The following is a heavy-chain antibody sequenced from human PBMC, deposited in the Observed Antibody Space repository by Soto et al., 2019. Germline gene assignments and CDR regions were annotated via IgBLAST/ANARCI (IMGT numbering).Heavy chain of an antibody. D-gene: IGHD1-26*01. V-gene: IGHV1-18*01. Sequence: QVHLVQSGAEVKKPGASVKVSCKASGYTFASYGISWVRQAPGQGLEWMGWISAYNGNTNYAQKLQGRVTMTTDTSTSTDYMELRSLRSDDTAVYYCARASGISYWFDPWGQGTLVTVSS. CDR1: GYTFASYG. CDR2: ISAYNGNT. CDR3: ARASGISYWFDP. J-gene: IGHJ5*02.